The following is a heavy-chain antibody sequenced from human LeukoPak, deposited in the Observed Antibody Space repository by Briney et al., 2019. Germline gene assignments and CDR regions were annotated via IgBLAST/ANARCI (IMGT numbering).Heavy chain of an antibody. D-gene: IGHD5-12*01. V-gene: IGHV3-23*01. Sequence: GGSLRLSCAASGFTFSSYAVSWVRQAPGKGLEWVSAISGSGGSTYYADSVKGRFTISRDNSKNTLYLQMNSLRAEDTAVYYCAKDGLATIEYYYYYYMDVWGKGTTVTVSS. CDR3: AKDGLATIEYYYYYYMDV. J-gene: IGHJ6*03. CDR1: GFTFSSYA. CDR2: ISGSGGST.